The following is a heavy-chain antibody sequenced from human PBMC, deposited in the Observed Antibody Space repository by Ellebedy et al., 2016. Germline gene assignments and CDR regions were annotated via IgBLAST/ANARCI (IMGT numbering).Heavy chain of an antibody. CDR2: ISTYNGNT. D-gene: IGHD1-26*01. CDR3: SRDYSGSSLGLVDY. CDR1: GYTFTSYG. J-gene: IGHJ4*02. Sequence: ASVKVSCKASGYTFTSYGISWVRQAPGQGLEWMGWISTYNGNTNYAQKFQGRVTITRDTSASTAYMELSSLRSEDTAVYYCSRDYSGSSLGLVDYWGQGTLVTVSS. V-gene: IGHV1-18*01.